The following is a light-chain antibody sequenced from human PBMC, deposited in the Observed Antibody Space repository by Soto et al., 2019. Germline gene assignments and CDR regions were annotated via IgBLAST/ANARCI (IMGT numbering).Light chain of an antibody. Sequence: DIQMTQSPSTLSASVGDRVTITCRASQYIHNYLAWYQQKPGEAPKLLIYEAANLESGVPSRFSGSGTATEFTLTISSLQPDDFATYYCQQSNNYPWTFGQGTRVEI. CDR3: QQSNNYPWT. V-gene: IGKV1-5*03. CDR2: EAA. CDR1: QYIHNY. J-gene: IGKJ1*01.